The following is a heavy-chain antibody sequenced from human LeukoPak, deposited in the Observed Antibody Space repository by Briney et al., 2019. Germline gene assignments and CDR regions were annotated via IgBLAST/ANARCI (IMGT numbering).Heavy chain of an antibody. CDR3: AKDWIQFNRVYDCFDS. Sequence: GGSLTLSCTTSGFTFSTNAMSWVRQAAGKGLEWVASIGGHETFYADTVKGRFTISRDNSKNTVYLHMSSLRVEDTAVYYCAKDWIQFNRVYDCFDSWGQGTLVTVSS. CDR1: GFTFSTNA. CDR2: IGGHET. D-gene: IGHD3-16*01. J-gene: IGHJ4*02. V-gene: IGHV3-23*01.